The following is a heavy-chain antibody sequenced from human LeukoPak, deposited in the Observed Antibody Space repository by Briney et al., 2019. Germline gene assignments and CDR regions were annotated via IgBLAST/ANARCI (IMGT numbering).Heavy chain of an antibody. J-gene: IGHJ4*02. D-gene: IGHD3-22*01. V-gene: IGHV1-69*13. CDR3: ARGPGDYYDSSGYYYFDY. Sequence: SVKVFCKASGGTFTSYAISWVRQAPGQGLEWMGGIIPIFGTANYAQKFQGRVTITADESTSTAYMELSSLGSEDTAVYFCARGPGDYYDSSGYYYFDYWGQGTLVTVSS. CDR1: GGTFTSYA. CDR2: IIPIFGTA.